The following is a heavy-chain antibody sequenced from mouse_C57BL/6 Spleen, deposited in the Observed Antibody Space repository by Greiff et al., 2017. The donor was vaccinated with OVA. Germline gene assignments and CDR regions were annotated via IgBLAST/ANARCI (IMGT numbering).Heavy chain of an antibody. Sequence: EVQLVESGGGLVQSGRSLRLSCATSGFTFSDFYMEWVRQAPGKGLEWIAASRNKANDYTTEYSASVKGRFIVSRDTSQSILYLQMNALRAEDTAIYYCARDLYGNDGAYWGQGTLVTVSA. V-gene: IGHV7-1*01. CDR3: ARDLYGNDGAY. CDR1: GFTFSDFY. CDR2: SRNKANDYTT. J-gene: IGHJ3*01. D-gene: IGHD2-2*01.